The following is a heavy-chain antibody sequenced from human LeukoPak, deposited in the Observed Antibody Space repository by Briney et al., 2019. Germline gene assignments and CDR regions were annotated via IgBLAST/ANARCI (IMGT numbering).Heavy chain of an antibody. Sequence: PSETLSLTCTVSGGSISSSGYYWGWIRQPPGKGLEWIGSIYYSGSTYYNPSLKSRVTISVDASKNQFSLRLSSVTAADTAVYYCATMEPTLNDYWGQGTLVTVSS. CDR3: ATMEPTLNDY. CDR1: GGSISSSGYY. V-gene: IGHV4-39*01. D-gene: IGHD1-26*01. J-gene: IGHJ4*02. CDR2: IYYSGST.